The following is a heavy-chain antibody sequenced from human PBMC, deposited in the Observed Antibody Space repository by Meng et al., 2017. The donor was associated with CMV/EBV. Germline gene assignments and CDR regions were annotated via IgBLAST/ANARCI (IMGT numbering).Heavy chain of an antibody. CDR3: AKGTIGLELHRGY. D-gene: IGHD1-7*01. J-gene: IGHJ4*02. Sequence: AAFGFTFSSYGMHWVRQAPGKGLEWVAFIRYDGSNKYYADSVKGRFTISRDNSKNTLYLQMNSLRAEDTAVYYCAKGTIGLELHRGYWGQGTLVTVSS. CDR1: GFTFSSYG. CDR2: IRYDGSNK. V-gene: IGHV3-30*02.